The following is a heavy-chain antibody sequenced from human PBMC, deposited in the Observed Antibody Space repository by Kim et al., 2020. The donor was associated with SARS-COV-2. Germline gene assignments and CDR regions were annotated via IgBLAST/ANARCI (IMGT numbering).Heavy chain of an antibody. Sequence: AASVKGRFTITREDSKSIAYLKMNSLKTEDTAVYYCHGGEIYYYYGMDVWGQGTTVTVSS. CDR3: HGGEIYYYYGMDV. J-gene: IGHJ6*02. V-gene: IGHV3-49*02. D-gene: IGHD3-10*01.